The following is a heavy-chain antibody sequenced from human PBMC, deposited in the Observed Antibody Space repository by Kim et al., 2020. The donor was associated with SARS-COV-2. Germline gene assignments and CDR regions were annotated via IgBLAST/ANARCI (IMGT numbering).Heavy chain of an antibody. CDR1: GGSFSGYY. Sequence: SETLSLTCAVYGGSFSGYYWSWIRQPPGKGLEWIGEINHSGSTNYNPSLKSRVTISVDTSKNQFSLKLSSVTAADTAVYYCATLDDYYDSSGYPTDWFDP. CDR2: INHSGST. V-gene: IGHV4-34*01. CDR3: ATLDDYYDSSGYPTDWFDP. J-gene: IGHJ5*02. D-gene: IGHD3-22*01.